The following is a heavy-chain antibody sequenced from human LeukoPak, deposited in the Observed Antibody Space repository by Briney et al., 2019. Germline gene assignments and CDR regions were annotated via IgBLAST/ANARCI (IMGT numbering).Heavy chain of an antibody. Sequence: GGSLRLSCAASGFTFSSYGMHWVRQAPGKGLEWVAVISYDGSNKYYADSVKGRSTISRDNSKNTLYLQMNSLRAEDTAVYYCAKLGSGSDPGAFDIWGQGTMVTVSS. CDR2: ISYDGSNK. CDR3: AKLGSGSDPGAFDI. D-gene: IGHD1-26*01. J-gene: IGHJ3*02. CDR1: GFTFSSYG. V-gene: IGHV3-30*18.